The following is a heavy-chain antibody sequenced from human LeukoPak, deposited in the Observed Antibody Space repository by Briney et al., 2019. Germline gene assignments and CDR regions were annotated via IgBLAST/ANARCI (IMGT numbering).Heavy chain of an antibody. CDR1: GYSFTNFW. D-gene: IGHD1-26*01. CDR3: ARHGGSLDY. J-gene: IGHJ4*02. CDR2: IYAGDSEI. V-gene: IGHV5-51*01. Sequence: GESLKISCKASGYSFTNFWIAWVRQMPGKGLEWMGVIYAGDSEIRYSPSFQGQVTISVDKSISAAYLQWSSLKASDTAIYYCARHGGSLDYWGQGTLVTVSS.